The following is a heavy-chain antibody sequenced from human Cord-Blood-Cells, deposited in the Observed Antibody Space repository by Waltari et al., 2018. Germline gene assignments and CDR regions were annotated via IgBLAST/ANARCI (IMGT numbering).Heavy chain of an antibody. CDR3: ARESPYGSGSYYFDY. J-gene: IGHJ4*02. Sequence: QVQLQESGPGLVKPSQTLSLTCPVSGGSISSGSYYWCWIRQPAGKGLEWIGYIYTSGSTNYNPSLKSRVTISVDTSKNQFSLKLSSVTAADTAVYYCARESPYGSGSYYFDYWGQGTLVTVSS. CDR1: GGSISSGSYY. CDR2: IYTSGST. D-gene: IGHD3-10*01. V-gene: IGHV4-61*09.